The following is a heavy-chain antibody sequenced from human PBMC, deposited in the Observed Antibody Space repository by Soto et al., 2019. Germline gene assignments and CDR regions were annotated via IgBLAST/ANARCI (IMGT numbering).Heavy chain of an antibody. CDR3: ARGDALNWFDP. Sequence: SETLSLTCTLSGASVTSGTFYWTWIRQPPAKGLEWIGYISYTGSTNYNPSLKSRVTISTDTSKNQFSLKLTSVTAADTAVYYCARGDALNWFDPWGQGTLVTVSS. V-gene: IGHV4-61*01. J-gene: IGHJ5*02. CDR1: GASVTSGTFY. CDR2: ISYTGST.